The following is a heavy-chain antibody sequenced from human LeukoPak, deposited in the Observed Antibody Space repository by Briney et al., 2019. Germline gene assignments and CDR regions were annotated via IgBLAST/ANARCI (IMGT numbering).Heavy chain of an antibody. Sequence: GASVKVSCKVSGYTLTELSMHWVRQAPGQGLEWMGIINPSGGSTSYAQKFQGRVTMTRDTSTSTVYMELSSLRSEDTAVYYCARDVPYSSGWSYYYYYGMDVWGQGTTVTVSS. CDR1: GYTLTELS. CDR3: ARDVPYSSGWSYYYYYGMDV. J-gene: IGHJ6*02. CDR2: INPSGGST. D-gene: IGHD6-19*01. V-gene: IGHV1-46*01.